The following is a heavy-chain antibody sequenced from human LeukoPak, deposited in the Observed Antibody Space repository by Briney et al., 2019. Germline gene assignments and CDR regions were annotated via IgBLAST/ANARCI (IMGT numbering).Heavy chain of an antibody. Sequence: GGSLRLSCAASGFTFSSYSMNWVRQAPGKGLEWVSYISSSSSTIYYADSVKGRFTISRDNAKNSLYLQMNSLRPEDTAVYYCARGLSGYASSLGYWGQGTLVTVSA. CDR1: GFTFSSYS. CDR3: ARGLSGYASSLGY. V-gene: IGHV3-48*01. J-gene: IGHJ4*02. CDR2: ISSSSSTI. D-gene: IGHD6-6*01.